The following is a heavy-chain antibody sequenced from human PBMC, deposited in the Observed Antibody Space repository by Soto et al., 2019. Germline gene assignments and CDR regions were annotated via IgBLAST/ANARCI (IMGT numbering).Heavy chain of an antibody. CDR2: IKYSGTT. D-gene: IGHD6-13*01. Sequence: PSETLSLTCTVSGGSISSSRCHWGWIRQPPGKGLEWIASIKYSGTTFYNPSLKSRVTLSLDTSKNQFALKLSSVTAADTAVYYCASRHSSPYFDYWGQGTLVTVSS. V-gene: IGHV4-39*01. CDR1: GGSISSSRCH. CDR3: ASRHSSPYFDY. J-gene: IGHJ4*02.